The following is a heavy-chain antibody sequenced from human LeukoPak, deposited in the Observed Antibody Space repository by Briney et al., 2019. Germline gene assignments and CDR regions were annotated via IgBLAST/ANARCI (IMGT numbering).Heavy chain of an antibody. CDR1: GFTFSSYS. J-gene: IGHJ6*03. CDR3: ARDQVYAFWSGRFDYYYYYTDV. V-gene: IGHV3-48*04. D-gene: IGHD3-3*01. Sequence: GGSLRLSCAASGFTFSSYSMNWVRQAPGKGLEWVSYISSSSSTIYYADSVKGRFTISRDNAKNSLYLQMNSLRAEDTAVYYCARDQVYAFWSGRFDYYYYYTDVWGKGTTVTVSS. CDR2: ISSSSSTI.